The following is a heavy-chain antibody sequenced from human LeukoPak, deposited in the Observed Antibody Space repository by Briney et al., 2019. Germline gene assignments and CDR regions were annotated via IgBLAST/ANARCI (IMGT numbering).Heavy chain of an antibody. CDR3: ARMGYCTRATCGGAFDF. CDR2: INTNTENP. J-gene: IGHJ4*02. V-gene: IGHV7-4-1*02. D-gene: IGHD2-8*01. Sequence: PWASVKVSCKASGYTFTSYAMNWVRQAPGQGLEWMGWINTNTENPAYAQGFTGRFVFSLDISVSTAYLQISSLKAEDTAVYYCARMGYCTRATCGGAFDFWGQGTLVTVSS. CDR1: GYTFTSYA.